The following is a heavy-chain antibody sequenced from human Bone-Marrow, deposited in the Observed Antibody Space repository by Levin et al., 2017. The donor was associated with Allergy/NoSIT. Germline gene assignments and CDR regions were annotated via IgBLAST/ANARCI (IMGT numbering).Heavy chain of an antibody. CDR3: ERHMGPDLQDYYYGLDV. D-gene: IGHD3-10*01. CDR2: VYYSGST. V-gene: IGHV4-39*01. J-gene: IGHJ6*02. Sequence: ESLKISCTVSGGSISSETHHWGWIRQPPGKGLEWIGTVYYSGSTSYNPSLKSRVIISIETSRNHFSLKLSAVTAADTAVYYCERHMGPDLQDYYYGLDVWGQGTTVTVSS. CDR1: GGSISSETHH.